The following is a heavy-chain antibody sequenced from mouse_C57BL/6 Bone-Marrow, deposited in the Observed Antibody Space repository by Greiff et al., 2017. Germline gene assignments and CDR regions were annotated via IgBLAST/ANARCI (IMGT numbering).Heavy chain of an antibody. J-gene: IGHJ3*01. D-gene: IGHD2-3*01. CDR1: GFSLSTSNMG. V-gene: IGHV8-5*01. Sequence: QVQLKESGPGILQPSQTLSLTCSFSGFSLSTSNMGIGWIRQPPGKGLVWLAHIWWNDDKYYNPSLKSRLTISKDTANNQVFLKSTSVDTADTATYYCAQMLWLLPFAYWGQGTLVTVSA. CDR2: IWWNDDK. CDR3: AQMLWLLPFAY.